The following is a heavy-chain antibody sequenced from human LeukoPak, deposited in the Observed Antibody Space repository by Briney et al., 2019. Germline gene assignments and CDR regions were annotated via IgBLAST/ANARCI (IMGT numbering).Heavy chain of an antibody. V-gene: IGHV4-4*07. Sequence: KASETLSLTCTVSGGSVNSYYLSWIRQPAGKTLEWIGRIYDGGSTNYNPSLKSRVTMSVDTSKNQISLKLKSVTAVDTAVYYCARDSGTSGEVKFDPWGQGALVTVSS. CDR2: IYDGGST. J-gene: IGHJ5*02. CDR3: ARDSGTSGEVKFDP. CDR1: GGSVNSYY. D-gene: IGHD3-10*01.